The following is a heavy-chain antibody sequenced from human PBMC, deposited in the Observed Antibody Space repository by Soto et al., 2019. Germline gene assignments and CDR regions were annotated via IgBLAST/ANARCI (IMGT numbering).Heavy chain of an antibody. Sequence: QVQLQQWGAGLLKPSETLSLTCAVHGGSFSGYYWSWIRQPPGKGLEWIGEINHSGSTNYNPSLKSRVTISVDTSKNQFSLKLSSVTAADTAVYYCARGSSGYDFWSGYYVFDYWGQGTLVTVSS. J-gene: IGHJ4*02. CDR2: INHSGST. CDR3: ARGSSGYDFWSGYYVFDY. D-gene: IGHD3-3*01. V-gene: IGHV4-34*01. CDR1: GGSFSGYY.